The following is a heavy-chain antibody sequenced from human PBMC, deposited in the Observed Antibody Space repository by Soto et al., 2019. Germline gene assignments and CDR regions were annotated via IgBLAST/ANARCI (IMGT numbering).Heavy chain of an antibody. CDR1: GFTFSSYG. D-gene: IGHD2-8*01. CDR3: VGLNSPLDY. V-gene: IGHV3-30*03. Sequence: SLRLSCAASGFTFSSYGMHWVRQAPGKGLEWVAVISYDGSNKYYADSVKGRFTISRDNSKNTLYLQMNSLRAEDTAVYYCVGLNSPLDYWGQGTLVTVSS. J-gene: IGHJ4*02. CDR2: ISYDGSNK.